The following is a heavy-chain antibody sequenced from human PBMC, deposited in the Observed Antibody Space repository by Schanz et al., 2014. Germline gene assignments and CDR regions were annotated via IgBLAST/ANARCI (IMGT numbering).Heavy chain of an antibody. CDR1: GYTFTSYG. Sequence: QVQLVQSGAEVKKPGASVKVSCKASGYTFTSYGINWVRQAPGQGLEWMGIVNPSVRGTHFAREFQGRVTMTIDPYTSTAYMDLRSLRSDDTAVYYCARDQSPYTNSSDVRYFDYWGQGSLVTVSS. D-gene: IGHD6-6*01. V-gene: IGHV1-18*01. CDR3: ARDQSPYTNSSDVRYFDY. J-gene: IGHJ4*02. CDR2: VNPSVRGT.